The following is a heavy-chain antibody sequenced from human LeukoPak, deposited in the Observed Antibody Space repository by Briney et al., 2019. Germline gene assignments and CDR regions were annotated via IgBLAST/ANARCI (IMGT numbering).Heavy chain of an antibody. CDR1: GFTFSTYA. V-gene: IGHV3-23*01. Sequence: PGGSLRLSCAASGFTFSTYAMSWVRQAPGKGLEWVSAISGSGGTTYYADSVKGRFTISRDNSKNTLYLQMNSLRAEDTAVYYCAKIAAVAASPYYYCGMDVWDQGTTVTVSS. CDR3: AKIAAVAASPYYYCGMDV. CDR2: ISGSGGTT. D-gene: IGHD6-19*01. J-gene: IGHJ6*02.